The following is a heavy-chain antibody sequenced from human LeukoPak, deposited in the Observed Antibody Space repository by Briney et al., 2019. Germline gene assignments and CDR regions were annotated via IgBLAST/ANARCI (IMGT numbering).Heavy chain of an antibody. CDR2: IKQDGSEK. J-gene: IGHJ3*02. D-gene: IGHD2-2*01. V-gene: IGHV3-7*04. CDR1: GFTFSSYW. Sequence: GGSLRLSCAASGFTFSSYWMSWVRQAPGKGLEWVANIKQDGSEKYYGDSVKGRFTISRDNAKNSLYLQMNSLRAEDTAVYFCTRVGYCATTSCRTAFDIWGQGTMVTVSS. CDR3: TRVGYCATTSCRTAFDI.